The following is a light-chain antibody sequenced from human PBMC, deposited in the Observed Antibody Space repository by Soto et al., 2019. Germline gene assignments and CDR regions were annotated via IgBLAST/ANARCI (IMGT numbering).Light chain of an antibody. CDR2: VNIDGSH. J-gene: IGLJ3*02. V-gene: IGLV4-69*02. CDR1: SGHTTYA. Sequence: QLVLTQSPSTSASLGASVKLTCTLTSGHTTYAITWHQQQPEKGPRYLMRVNIDGSHSKGDGIPDRFSGSSSGAERYLPISSLQSEDEADYYCQTWGTSVHWVFGEGTKLPVL. CDR3: QTWGTSVHWV.